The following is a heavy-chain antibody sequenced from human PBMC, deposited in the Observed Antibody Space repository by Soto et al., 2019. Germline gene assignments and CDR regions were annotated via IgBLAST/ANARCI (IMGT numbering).Heavy chain of an antibody. D-gene: IGHD1-7*01. V-gene: IGHV1-69*01. CDR1: GGTFSRYA. J-gene: IGHJ6*02. CDR2: IIPIFGTA. CDR3: ARQQTKEGSDYYYYGMDV. Sequence: QVPLVQSGAEVKKPGSSVKVSCKASGGTFSRYAISWVRQAPGQGLEWMGGIIPIFGTANYAQKFQGRVTITADESTSTVYMDLSSLRSEDTAVFYCARQQTKEGSDYYYYGMDVWGQGTTVTVSS.